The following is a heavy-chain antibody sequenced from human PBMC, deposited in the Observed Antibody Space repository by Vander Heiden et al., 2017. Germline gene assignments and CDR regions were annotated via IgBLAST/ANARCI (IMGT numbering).Heavy chain of an antibody. D-gene: IGHD1-26*01. J-gene: IGHJ3*01. CDR2: IWYDESKT. Sequence: QLVESGGGVVQPGTSLRLSCAASGFPFRSYGMHCVRQAPGKGLEWVAVIWYDESKTYYEDSVKGRFTISRDNFKDTLYLEMNSLRAEDSAVYWCARGGSHTHTDGFSFWGQGTMVSVS. CDR3: ARGGSHTHTDGFSF. V-gene: IGHV3-33*01. CDR1: GFPFRSYG.